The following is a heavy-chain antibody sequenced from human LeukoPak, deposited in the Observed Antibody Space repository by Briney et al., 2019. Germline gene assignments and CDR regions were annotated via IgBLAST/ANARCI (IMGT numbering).Heavy chain of an antibody. Sequence: GGSLRLSCVASGFPFSSYGMYWVRQAPGKGLEWVAVMSYDGSDKYYADSVKGRFTISRDNSKNTLYLQMNSLRAEDTAVYYCAKNLYILTGYYLFDYWGQGTLVTVSS. CDR3: AKNLYILTGYYLFDY. V-gene: IGHV3-30*18. D-gene: IGHD3-9*01. CDR2: MSYDGSDK. CDR1: GFPFSSYG. J-gene: IGHJ4*02.